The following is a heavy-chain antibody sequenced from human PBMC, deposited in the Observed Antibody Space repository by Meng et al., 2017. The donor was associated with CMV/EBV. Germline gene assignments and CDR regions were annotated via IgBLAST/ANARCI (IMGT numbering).Heavy chain of an antibody. Sequence: GESLKIFCAASGFTFSSYEMNWVRQAPGKGLEWVSYISSSGSTIYYADSVKGRFTISRDNAKNSLYLQMNSLRAEDTAVYYCARGSNYRYFDYWGQGTLVTVSS. CDR1: GFTFSSYE. D-gene: IGHD4-11*01. J-gene: IGHJ4*02. CDR3: ARGSNYRYFDY. V-gene: IGHV3-48*03. CDR2: ISSSGSTI.